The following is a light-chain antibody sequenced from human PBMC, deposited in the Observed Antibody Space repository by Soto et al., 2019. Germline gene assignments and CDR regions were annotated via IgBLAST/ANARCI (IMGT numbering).Light chain of an antibody. J-gene: IGLJ1*01. CDR3: FSFTTTSTHV. CDR2: EVN. V-gene: IGLV2-14*01. CDR1: SSDIGAYDY. Sequence: SVRTQPASRSGSPGQASSLSCPGTSSDIGAYDYVSWFQQHPGKAPKLMISEVNNRPSGVSNRFSGSKSGNTAYLTISGLQVEDEADYFCFSFTTTSTHVFGTGPKGTAL.